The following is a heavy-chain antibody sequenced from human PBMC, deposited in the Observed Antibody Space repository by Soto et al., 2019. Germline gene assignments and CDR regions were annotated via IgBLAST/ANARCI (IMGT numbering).Heavy chain of an antibody. J-gene: IGHJ6*02. Sequence: EVQLLESEGGLVQPGRSLRLSCAASGFIFSDYAMSWVRQAPGKGLEWVSALSGSGSSTYYADSVKGRFTISRDNLKNTVSLQINNLTAEDTAVYYCAKGGVTRSYYYAMDVWGHGTTVTVSS. CDR3: AKGGVTRSYYYAMDV. V-gene: IGHV3-23*01. CDR1: GFIFSDYA. CDR2: LSGSGSST.